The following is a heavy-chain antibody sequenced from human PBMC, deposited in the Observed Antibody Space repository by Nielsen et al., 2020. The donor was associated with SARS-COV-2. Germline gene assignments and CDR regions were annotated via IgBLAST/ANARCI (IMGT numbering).Heavy chain of an antibody. Sequence: WVRQAPGQGFEWMVGSYSGNGNTNYAQKLQGRVTMTTDTSTSTAYMELRSLRSDDTAVYYCARGSAGDFWSGYYYYGMDVWGQGTTVTVSS. CDR3: ARGSAGDFWSGYYYYGMDV. CDR2: SYSGNGNT. D-gene: IGHD3-3*01. J-gene: IGHJ6*02. V-gene: IGHV1-18*01.